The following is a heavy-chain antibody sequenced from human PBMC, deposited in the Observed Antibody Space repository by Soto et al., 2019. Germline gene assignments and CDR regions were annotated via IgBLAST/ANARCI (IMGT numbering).Heavy chain of an antibody. Sequence: PGGSLRLSCAASGFTFSSHAMSWVRQSPGKGLEWVSTISGSGDTTSYADSVKGRFTISRDNSKNTLYLQMKSLRAEDTAIYYCAKAPGVPAAIHFDYWGQGTLVTVSS. J-gene: IGHJ4*02. CDR1: GFTFSSHA. CDR2: ISGSGDTT. CDR3: AKAPGVPAAIHFDY. V-gene: IGHV3-23*01. D-gene: IGHD2-2*01.